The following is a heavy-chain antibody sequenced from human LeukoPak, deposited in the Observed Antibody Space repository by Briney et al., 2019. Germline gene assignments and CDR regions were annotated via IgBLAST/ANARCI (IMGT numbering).Heavy chain of an antibody. CDR1: GFTFSSYG. CDR2: ISYDGSNK. V-gene: IGHV3-30*03. D-gene: IGHD4-17*01. Sequence: GGSLRLSCAASGFTFSSYGMHWVRQAPGKGLEWVAVISYDGSNKYYADSVKGRFTISRDNSKNTQYLQMNSLRAEDTAVYYCAGGTATVTMEFWGQGTLVTVSS. J-gene: IGHJ4*02. CDR3: AGGTATVTMEF.